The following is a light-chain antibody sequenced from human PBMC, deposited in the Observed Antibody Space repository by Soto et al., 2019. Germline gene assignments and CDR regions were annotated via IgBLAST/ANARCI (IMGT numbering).Light chain of an antibody. Sequence: QSALTQPASVSGSPGQSITISCTGTTSDVGGYNYVSWYQQHPGTAPKLMIHEVSNRPSGVSNRFSGSKSGNTASLTISGLQAEDDGDYYCSSYTSSSTFLVFGTGTKLTVL. CDR3: SSYTSSSTFLV. CDR2: EVS. CDR1: TSDVGGYNY. J-gene: IGLJ1*01. V-gene: IGLV2-14*01.